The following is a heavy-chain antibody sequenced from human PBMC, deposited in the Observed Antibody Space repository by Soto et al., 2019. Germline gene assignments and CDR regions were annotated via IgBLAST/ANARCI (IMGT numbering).Heavy chain of an antibody. CDR1: GFTFDDYA. D-gene: IGHD2-2*01. Sequence: GGSLRLSCAASGFTFDDYAMHWVRQAPGKGLEWVSGISWNSGSIGYADSVKGRFTISRDNAKNSLYLQMNSLRAEDTALYYCASSVVPAAMIFDPWGQGTLVTV. J-gene: IGHJ5*02. V-gene: IGHV3-9*01. CDR2: ISWNSGSI. CDR3: ASSVVPAAMIFDP.